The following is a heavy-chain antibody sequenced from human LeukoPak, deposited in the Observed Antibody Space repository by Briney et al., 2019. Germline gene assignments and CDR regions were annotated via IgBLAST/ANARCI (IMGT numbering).Heavy chain of an antibody. Sequence: MTGGSLRLSCAASGFTFSSYSMNWVRQAPGKGLEWVSSTSSSSSYIYYADSVKGRFTISRDNAKNSLYLQMNSLRAEDTAVYYCARELSGHRIDYWGQGTLVTVSS. CDR1: GFTFSSYS. CDR3: ARELSGHRIDY. D-gene: IGHD6-25*01. CDR2: TSSSSSYI. V-gene: IGHV3-21*01. J-gene: IGHJ4*02.